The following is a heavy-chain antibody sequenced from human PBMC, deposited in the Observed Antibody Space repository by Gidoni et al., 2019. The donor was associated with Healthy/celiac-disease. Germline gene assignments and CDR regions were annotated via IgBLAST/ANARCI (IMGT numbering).Heavy chain of an antibody. CDR3: AKDRGGTKDIWGSYLPTNWFDP. CDR2: ISGSGGST. CDR1: GFTFSSYA. Sequence: EVQLLESGGGLVQPGGSLRLSCAASGFTFSSYAMSWVRQAPGKGLEWVSAISGSGGSTYYADSVKGRFTISRDNSKNTLYLQMNSLRAEDTAVYYCAKDRGGTKDIWGSYLPTNWFDPWGQGTLVTVSS. D-gene: IGHD3-16*02. V-gene: IGHV3-23*01. J-gene: IGHJ5*02.